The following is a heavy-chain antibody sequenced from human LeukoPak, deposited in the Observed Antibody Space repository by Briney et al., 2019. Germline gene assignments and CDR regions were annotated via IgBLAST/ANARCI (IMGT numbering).Heavy chain of an antibody. D-gene: IGHD3-22*01. CDR2: IYHSGTI. Sequence: PSETLSLTCTVVGGSITSTVYYWTWIRQVQGRGLEWIGYIYHSGTIFYNPSLGSRLTMSVDTSKNQFSLNLNLVTAADTAVYYCARASYYDRHRHFDLWGRGTLVTVSS. J-gene: IGHJ2*01. CDR3: ARASYYDRHRHFDL. CDR1: GGSITSTVYY. V-gene: IGHV4-31*03.